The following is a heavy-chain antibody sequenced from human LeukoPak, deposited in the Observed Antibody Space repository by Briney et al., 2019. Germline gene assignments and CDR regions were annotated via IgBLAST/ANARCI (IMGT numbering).Heavy chain of an antibody. CDR3: ARGPPYYYDSSGYYSLNFDY. V-gene: IGHV1-46*01. D-gene: IGHD3-22*01. Sequence: ASVKVSCKASGYTFTSYYMHWVRQAPGQGLEWMGIINPSGGSTSYAQKFQGRVTMTRDTPTSTVYMELSSLRSEDTAVYYCARGPPYYYDSSGYYSLNFDYWGQGTLVTVSS. J-gene: IGHJ4*02. CDR1: GYTFTSYY. CDR2: INPSGGST.